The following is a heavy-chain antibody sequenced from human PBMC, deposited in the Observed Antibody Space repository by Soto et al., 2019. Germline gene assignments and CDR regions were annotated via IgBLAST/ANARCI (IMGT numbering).Heavy chain of an antibody. Sequence: QVPLVQSGAEVKKPGSSVKVSCKASGGTFSSYAISWVRQAPGQGLEWMGGIIPIFGTANYAQKFQGRVTITADESTSTAYMELSSLRSEDTAVYYCARDKIGGIAAAGTTYDAFDIWGQGTMVTVSS. CDR2: IIPIFGTA. D-gene: IGHD6-13*01. CDR3: ARDKIGGIAAAGTTYDAFDI. CDR1: GGTFSSYA. J-gene: IGHJ3*02. V-gene: IGHV1-69*01.